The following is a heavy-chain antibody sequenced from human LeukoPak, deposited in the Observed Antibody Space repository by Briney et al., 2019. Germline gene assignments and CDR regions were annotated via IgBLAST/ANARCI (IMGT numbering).Heavy chain of an antibody. CDR3: ARSSWGIDILTGANPDY. CDR2: INPNSGGT. V-gene: IGHV1-2*02. CDR1: GYTFTGYY. D-gene: IGHD3-9*01. J-gene: IGHJ4*02. Sequence: VASVKVSCKASGYTFTGYYMHWVRQAPGQGLEWMGWINPNSGGTNYAQKFQGRVTMTRDTSISTAYMELSRLRSDDTAVYYCARSSWGIDILTGANPDYWGQGTLVTVSS.